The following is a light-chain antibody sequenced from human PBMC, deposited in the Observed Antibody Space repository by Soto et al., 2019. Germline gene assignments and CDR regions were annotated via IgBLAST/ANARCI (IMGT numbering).Light chain of an antibody. V-gene: IGLV2-14*01. CDR2: EAT. CDR1: TSDIGAYNF. Sequence: QSALTQPASVSGSPGQSITISCTGTTSDIGAYNFVSWYQQYPDKAPKLIIYEATKRPSGVSDRFSGSKSGNTASLTISRLRAEDEADYYCSSYTTSNTRLFAGGTKLTVL. CDR3: SSYTTSNTRL. J-gene: IGLJ2*01.